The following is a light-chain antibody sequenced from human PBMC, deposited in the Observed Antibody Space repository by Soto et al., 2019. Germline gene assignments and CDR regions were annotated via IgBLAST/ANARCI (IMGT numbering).Light chain of an antibody. J-gene: IGLJ2*01. CDR2: EVS. CDR1: SSDVGGYNY. CDR3: CSYANGNTLL. V-gene: IGLV2-8*01. Sequence: QSALTQPPSASGSPGQSVTISCTGTSSDVGGYNYVSWYQQHPGKAPKVMMYEVSKRPSGVPDRFSGSKSGNTASLTVSGLQAEDEADYYCCSYANGNTLLFGGGTKLTVL.